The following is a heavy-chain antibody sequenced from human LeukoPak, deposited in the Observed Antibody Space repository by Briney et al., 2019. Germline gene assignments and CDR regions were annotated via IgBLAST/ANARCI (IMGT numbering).Heavy chain of an antibody. V-gene: IGHV3-23*01. CDR1: GFTFRSYA. CDR2: ISGSDGST. D-gene: IGHD3-10*01. J-gene: IGHJ4*02. Sequence: PWGSLRLSCAASGFTFRSYAMSWVRQAPGKGLEWVSGISGSDGSTYYADSGKGRFTISRDNSENTVYLQMKSLRAEDTAVYYCAKDGSGSYYLPYSSFDYWGQGTLVTVSS. CDR3: AKDGSGSYYLPYSSFDY.